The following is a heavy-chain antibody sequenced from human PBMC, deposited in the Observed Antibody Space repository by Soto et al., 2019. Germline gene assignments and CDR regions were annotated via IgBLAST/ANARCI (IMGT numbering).Heavy chain of an antibody. J-gene: IGHJ5*02. D-gene: IGHD6-19*01. CDR2: INHSGST. V-gene: IGHV4-34*01. CDR3: ARVSSGWYRHWFDP. CDR1: GGSFSGYY. Sequence: SETLSLTCAVYGGSFSGYYWSWIRQPPGKGLEWIGEINHSGSTNYNPSLKSRVTISVDTSKNQFSLRLSSVTAADTAVYYCARVSSGWYRHWFDPWGQGTLVTVSS.